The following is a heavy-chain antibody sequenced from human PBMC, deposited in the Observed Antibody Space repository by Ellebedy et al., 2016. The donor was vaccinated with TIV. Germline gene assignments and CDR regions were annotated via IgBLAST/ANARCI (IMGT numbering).Heavy chain of an antibody. CDR2: INVGGTGT. CDR3: ARDAWRYFDF. Sequence: GESLKISXAGSGFSFSMYGMSWVRQPPGKGLEWISFINVGGTGTDYADSVRGRFTTSRDDAKQSLYLQMNSLRDEDTAVYYCARDAWRYFDFWGQGTLVTVAS. J-gene: IGHJ4*02. D-gene: IGHD5-12*01. V-gene: IGHV3-48*02. CDR1: GFSFSMYG.